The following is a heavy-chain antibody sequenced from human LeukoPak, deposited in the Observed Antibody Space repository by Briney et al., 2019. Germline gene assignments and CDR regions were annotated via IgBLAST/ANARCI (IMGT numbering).Heavy chain of an antibody. Sequence: QPGGSLRLSCAASGFTFSSYAMSWVRQAPGKGLEWVSAISGSGGSTYYADSVKGRFTISRDNSKNTLYLQMNSLRAEDTAVYYCARDVSHYYDSSGYADWGQGTLVTVSS. D-gene: IGHD3-22*01. CDR2: ISGSGGST. CDR1: GFTFSSYA. CDR3: ARDVSHYYDSSGYAD. J-gene: IGHJ4*02. V-gene: IGHV3-23*01.